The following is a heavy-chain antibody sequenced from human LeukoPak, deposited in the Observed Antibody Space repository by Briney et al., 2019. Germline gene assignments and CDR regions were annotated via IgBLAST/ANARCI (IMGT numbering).Heavy chain of an antibody. J-gene: IGHJ5*02. CDR3: AKDRGVGHNWFDP. CDR1: GFSLSNYW. CDR2: IKQDGSEK. Sequence: PGGSLRLSCAASGFSLSNYWMNWVRQAPGKGLEWVANIKQDGSEKNYVDSVKGRFSISRDNAKNSLILQMNSLRDEDTAVYYCAKDRGVGHNWFDPWGQGTLVTVSS. D-gene: IGHD3-10*01. V-gene: IGHV3-7*03.